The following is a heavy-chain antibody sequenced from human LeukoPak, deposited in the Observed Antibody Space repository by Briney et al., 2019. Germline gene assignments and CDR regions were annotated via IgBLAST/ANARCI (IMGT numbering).Heavy chain of an antibody. J-gene: IGHJ6*02. CDR1: GFTFSDFG. CDR3: AKVRGLYGRGFYAMDV. CDR2: ISYDGNPK. Sequence: GGSLRLSCTASGFTFSDFGIHWVRQAPGKGLDWVAGISYDGNPKYYADSVRGRFIISRDNSNNTLYLQLNSLRPDDTAVYYCAKVRGLYGRGFYAMDVWGQGTTATVAS. V-gene: IGHV3-30*18. D-gene: IGHD2-8*01.